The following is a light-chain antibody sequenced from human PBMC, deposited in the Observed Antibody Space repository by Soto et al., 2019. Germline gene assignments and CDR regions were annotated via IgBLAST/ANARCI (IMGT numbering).Light chain of an antibody. CDR3: CSYAGSSTVYG. J-gene: IGLJ1*01. V-gene: IGLV2-23*01. CDR1: SSDFGSYNF. Sequence: QSALTQPASVSGSPGQSITISCTGTSSDFGSYNFVSWYQQHPGKAPQLMIYEGSKRPSGVSNRFSGSKSGNTASLTISGLQAEDEADYYCCSYAGSSTVYGFATGTKVTVL. CDR2: EGS.